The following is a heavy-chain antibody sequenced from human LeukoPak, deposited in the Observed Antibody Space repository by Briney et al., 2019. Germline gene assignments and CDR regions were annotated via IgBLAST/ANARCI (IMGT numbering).Heavy chain of an antibody. CDR3: ARDSSSYDSSGPLY. V-gene: IGHV4-31*03. J-gene: IGHJ4*02. CDR2: IYYSGKT. CDR1: GGSLSSGGHY. Sequence: PSQTLSLTCSVSGGSLSSGGHYWSWIRQHPGKGLEWIGNIYYSGKTYYNPSLNSRVMISVDKSKNQFSLNLSSVTAADTAIYYCARDSSSYDSSGPLYWGQGTLVTVSS. D-gene: IGHD3-22*01.